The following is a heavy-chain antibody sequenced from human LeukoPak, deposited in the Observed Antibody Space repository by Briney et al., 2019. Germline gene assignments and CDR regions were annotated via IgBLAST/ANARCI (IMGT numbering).Heavy chain of an antibody. CDR1: GFTFSDYY. D-gene: IGHD3-22*01. V-gene: IGHV3-11*01. CDR2: ISSSGSTI. CDR3: ASQYYYDSSGYWVDY. J-gene: IGHJ4*02. Sequence: GGSLRLSCAASGFTFSDYYMSWIRQAPGKGLEWVSYISSSGSTIYYADSVKGRFTISRDNAKNSLYLQMNSLRAEDTAVYYCASQYYYDSSGYWVDYWGQGTLVTVSS.